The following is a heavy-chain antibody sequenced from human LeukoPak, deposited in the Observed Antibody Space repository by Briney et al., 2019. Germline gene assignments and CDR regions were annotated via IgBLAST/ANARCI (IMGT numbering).Heavy chain of an antibody. V-gene: IGHV1-8*03. Sequence: ASVKVSCKASGYTFTSYDINWVRQATGQGLEWMGWMNPNSGNTGYAQKFQGRVTITRNTSISTAYMELSSLRSEDTAVYYCARGINGYYYDSSGYYPMDNWFDPWGQGTLVTVSS. CDR1: GYTFTSYD. CDR2: MNPNSGNT. CDR3: ARGINGYYYDSSGYYPMDNWFDP. D-gene: IGHD3-22*01. J-gene: IGHJ5*02.